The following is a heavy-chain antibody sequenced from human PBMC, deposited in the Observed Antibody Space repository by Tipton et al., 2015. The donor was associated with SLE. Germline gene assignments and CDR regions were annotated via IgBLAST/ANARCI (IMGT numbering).Heavy chain of an antibody. D-gene: IGHD5-24*01. CDR2: IYPDDSDT. V-gene: IGHV5-51*01. J-gene: IGHJ3*02. CDR3: AREREDGYSYDAFDI. CDR1: GYSFTSYW. Sequence: QSGAEVKKPGESLKISCKGSGYSFTSYWIGWVRQMPGKGLEWMGIIYPDDSDTRYSPSFQGQVTVSADKSISTAYLQWSSLKASDTAMYYCAREREDGYSYDAFDIWGQGTMVTVSS.